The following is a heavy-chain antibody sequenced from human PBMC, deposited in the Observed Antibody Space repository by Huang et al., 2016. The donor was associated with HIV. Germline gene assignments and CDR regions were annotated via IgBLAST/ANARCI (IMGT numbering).Heavy chain of an antibody. CDR1: GSDFGSYG. D-gene: IGHD4-4*01. J-gene: IGHJ3*01. V-gene: IGHV1-18*01. Sequence: QVQLVQSGGEVMQPGASVRVSCTASGSDFGSYGMSWVSQAPGQGLEWLGWVCSYSRDTSSAQKFQCRVTMTTDTSTTTTYMELRSLRSDDTAMYYCARDPYYSNRWKRNDASFLWGQGTMITVSS. CDR2: VCSYSRDT. CDR3: ARDPYYSNRWKRNDASFL.